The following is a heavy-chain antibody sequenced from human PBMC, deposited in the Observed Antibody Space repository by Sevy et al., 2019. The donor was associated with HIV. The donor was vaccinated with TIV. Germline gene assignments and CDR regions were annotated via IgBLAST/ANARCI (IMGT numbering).Heavy chain of an antibody. CDR1: GFPFDTFA. Sequence: GGSLRLSCTAFGFPFDTFALNWVRQAPGKGLEWVSTIGRGAENIHYADSVKGRFTISRDNSRNTVYLQLNNLRAEDTAMYYSGSWVKAHLDSWGQGTPVTVSS. CDR3: GSWVKAHLDS. V-gene: IGHV3-23*01. CDR2: IGRGAENI. J-gene: IGHJ4*02. D-gene: IGHD2-21*01.